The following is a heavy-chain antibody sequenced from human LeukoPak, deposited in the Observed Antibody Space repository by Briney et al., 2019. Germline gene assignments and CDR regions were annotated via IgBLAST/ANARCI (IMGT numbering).Heavy chain of an antibody. CDR1: GYTFSGYY. Sequence: ASVKVSCKTSGYTFSGYYLSWVRQAPGQGLEWMGIINPSGGSTSYAQKFQGRVTITRNTSISTAYMELSSLRSKDTAVYDCARGRGYIAARPWDYWGQGTLVTVSS. V-gene: IGHV1-46*01. D-gene: IGHD6-6*01. CDR2: INPSGGST. CDR3: ARGRGYIAARPWDY. J-gene: IGHJ4*02.